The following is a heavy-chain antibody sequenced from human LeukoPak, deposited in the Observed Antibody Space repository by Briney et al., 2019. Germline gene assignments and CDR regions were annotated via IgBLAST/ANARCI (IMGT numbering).Heavy chain of an antibody. CDR2: IYYGGST. Sequence: SETLSLTCTVSGGSISSYYWSWIRQPPGEGLEWIGYIYYGGSTNYNPSLKSRVTISVDTSKNQFSLKLSSVTAADTAVYYCARDIGYYDSSGYYDYWGQGTLVTVSS. J-gene: IGHJ4*02. CDR3: ARDIGYYDSSGYYDY. D-gene: IGHD3-22*01. CDR1: GGSISSYY. V-gene: IGHV4-59*01.